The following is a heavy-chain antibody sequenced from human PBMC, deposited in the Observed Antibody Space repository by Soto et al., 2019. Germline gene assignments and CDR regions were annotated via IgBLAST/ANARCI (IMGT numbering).Heavy chain of an antibody. J-gene: IGHJ4*02. D-gene: IGHD6-19*01. CDR1: GFNFGSFA. Sequence: PGGSLRLSCAASGFNFGSFAMTWVRQAPGKGLQWVSAISGDGAATYYGDSVKGRFTISRDNSKNTLYLQMNSLRAEDTAVYYCAKGAYSSGWYPDYWGQGTLVTVSS. CDR3: AKGAYSSGWYPDY. V-gene: IGHV3-23*01. CDR2: ISGDGAAT.